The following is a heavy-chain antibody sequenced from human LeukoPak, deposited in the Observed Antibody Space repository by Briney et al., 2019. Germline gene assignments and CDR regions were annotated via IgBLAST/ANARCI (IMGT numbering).Heavy chain of an antibody. CDR2: IYYNRSI. CDR1: GASISSGTYY. V-gene: IGHV4-31*03. Sequence: SETLSLTCTVSGASISSGTYYWSWIRQHPGKGLEWIGYIYYNRSIYYNPSLKSRVTISVDTSKNQFSLRLNSVTAADTAVYYCARGGGRAPYYGSGTSGAFDLWGQGTMVTVSS. D-gene: IGHD3-10*01. J-gene: IGHJ3*01. CDR3: ARGGGRAPYYGSGTSGAFDL.